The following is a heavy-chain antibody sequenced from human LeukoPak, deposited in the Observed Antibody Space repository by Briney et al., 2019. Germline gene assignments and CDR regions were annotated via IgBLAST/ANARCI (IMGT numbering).Heavy chain of an antibody. CDR2: IYAGGST. CDR1: GFTVSASY. J-gene: IGHJ4*02. D-gene: IGHD2-2*01. V-gene: IGHV3-66*01. Sequence: GGSLRLSCPASGFTVSASYMSWVRQAPGKGLEYVSVIYAGGSTFYADSVKGRFTISRDISKNTLHLQMDSLRAEDTAVYYCAKLSGAATSLGYFDHWGQGTLVTVSS. CDR3: AKLSGAATSLGYFDH.